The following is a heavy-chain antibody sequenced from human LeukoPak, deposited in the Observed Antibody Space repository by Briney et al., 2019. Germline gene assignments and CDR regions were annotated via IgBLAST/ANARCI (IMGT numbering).Heavy chain of an antibody. V-gene: IGHV1-69*05. CDR1: GGSFSSYD. Sequence: GASVKVSCKASGGSFSSYDISWVRQAPGQGLEWMGGIIPIFGTANYAQKVQGRVTITTDESTSTAYMELSSLRSEDTAVYYCARRYIAAPKRDWFDPWGQGTLVTVSS. CDR2: IIPIFGTA. J-gene: IGHJ5*02. D-gene: IGHD6-6*01. CDR3: ARRYIAAPKRDWFDP.